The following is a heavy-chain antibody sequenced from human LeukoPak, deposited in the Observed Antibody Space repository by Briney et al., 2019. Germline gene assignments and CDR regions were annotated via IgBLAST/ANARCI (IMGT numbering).Heavy chain of an antibody. V-gene: IGHV3-23*01. J-gene: IGHJ4*02. Sequence: GGSLRLSCAASGFTFSSYVMSWVRQTPEKGLEWVSAITSDGGGANHADSVKGRFTTFRDNSKNTLFLQMNSLRAEDTAVYFCAKETSSGNFVTIDCWGQGALVTASS. CDR3: AKETSSGNFVTIDC. CDR1: GFTFSSYV. D-gene: IGHD1-26*01. CDR2: ITSDGGGA.